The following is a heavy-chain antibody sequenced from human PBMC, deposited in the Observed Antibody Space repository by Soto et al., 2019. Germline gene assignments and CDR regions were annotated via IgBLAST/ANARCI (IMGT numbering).Heavy chain of an antibody. J-gene: IGHJ6*02. V-gene: IGHV3-23*01. CDR2: ISGSGGST. Sequence: EVQLLESGGGLVQPGGSLRLSCAASGFTFSSYAMSWVRQAPGKGLEWFSAISGSGGSTYYADSVKGRFTISRDNSKNTLYLQMNSLRAEDTAVYYCATPGGCSGGSCYYYYGMDVWGQGTTVTVSS. D-gene: IGHD2-15*01. CDR1: GFTFSSYA. CDR3: ATPGGCSGGSCYYYYGMDV.